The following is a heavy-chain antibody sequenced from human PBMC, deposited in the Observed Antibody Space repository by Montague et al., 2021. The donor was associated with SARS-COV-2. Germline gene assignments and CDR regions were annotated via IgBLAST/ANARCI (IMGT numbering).Heavy chain of an antibody. J-gene: IGHJ6*03. Sequence: SETLSLTCTVSGASINTYYWTWIRQPAGTGLEWIGRIYAGGSTSHNPSLRTRITMSVDTSKNQVSLKLSSVTAADTAVYYCARTSGTGFGLYGGRGGGLYYYYYCMDVWGKGTAVTVSS. CDR3: ARTSGTGFGLYGGRGGGLYYYYYCMDV. CDR1: GASINTYY. V-gene: IGHV4-4*07. D-gene: IGHD3/OR15-3a*01. CDR2: IYAGGST.